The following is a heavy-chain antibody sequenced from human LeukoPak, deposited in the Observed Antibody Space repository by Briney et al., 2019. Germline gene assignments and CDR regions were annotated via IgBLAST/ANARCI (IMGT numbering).Heavy chain of an antibody. V-gene: IGHV7-4-1*02. CDR3: ARAFRESSSYPDAFDI. CDR1: GYTFTGHY. D-gene: IGHD6-13*01. J-gene: IGHJ3*02. Sequence: ASVKVSCKASGYTFTGHYMHWVRQAPGQGLEWMGWINTNTGNPTYAQGFTGRFVFSLDTSVSTAHLQISSLKAEDTAVYYCARAFRESSSYPDAFDIWGQGTMVTVSS. CDR2: INTNTGNP.